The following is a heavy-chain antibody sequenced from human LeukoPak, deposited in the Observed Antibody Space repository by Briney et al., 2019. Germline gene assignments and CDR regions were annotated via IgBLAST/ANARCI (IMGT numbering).Heavy chain of an antibody. J-gene: IGHJ5*02. CDR1: GYTFTSYG. D-gene: IGHD4-17*01. Sequence: ASVKVSCKASGYTFTSYGMSWVRQAPGQGLEWMGWISAYNGITNYAQKLQGRVTMTTDTSTSTAYMELRSLRSDDTAVYYCASHYGDYEDWDFWFDPWGQGTLVTVSS. V-gene: IGHV1-18*04. CDR2: ISAYNGIT. CDR3: ASHYGDYEDWDFWFDP.